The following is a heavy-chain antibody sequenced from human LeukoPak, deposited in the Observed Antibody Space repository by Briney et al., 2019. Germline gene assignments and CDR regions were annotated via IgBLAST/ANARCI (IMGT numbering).Heavy chain of an antibody. CDR1: GYTLSSYK. Sequence: PRGALRLSSAAPGYTLSSYKMNWVPHTPRRRLEWVSPISSGSGDSYYADSVKGRLNIERGNAKNFLFLKRNSRRAEDRAVYYCARDMVATYYYCMDVWGQGTTVTVS. CDR2: ISSGSGDS. V-gene: IGHV3-21*01. D-gene: IGHD5-12*01. J-gene: IGHJ6*02. CDR3: ARDMVATYYYCMDV.